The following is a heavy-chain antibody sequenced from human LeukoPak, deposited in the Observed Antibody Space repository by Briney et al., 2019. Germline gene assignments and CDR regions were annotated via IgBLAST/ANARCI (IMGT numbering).Heavy chain of an antibody. CDR3: ATGGVVVPAAIQGKYYYYGMDV. CDR1: GFTFSSYA. Sequence: GSLRLSCAASGFTFSSYAMHWVRQAPGQGLEWGAGISYDGSNKYYADSVKGRFTISRDNSKNTLYLQMNSLRAEDTAVYYCATGGVVVPAAIQGKYYYYGMDVWGQGTTVTVSS. J-gene: IGHJ6*02. D-gene: IGHD2-2*02. V-gene: IGHV3-30-3*01. CDR2: ISYDGSNK.